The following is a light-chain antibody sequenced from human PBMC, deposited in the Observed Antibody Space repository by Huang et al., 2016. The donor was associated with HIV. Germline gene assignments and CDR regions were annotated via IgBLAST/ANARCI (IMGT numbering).Light chain of an antibody. Sequence: EIVLTQSTGTLSLSPGQRVTLSCRASQSVSTAYLACYQHRPGQAPRLLTYGASSRATGIPERFSGSGSGTEFTLTISGLEPEDFAVYYCQQYGGSLYTFGQGTKLEIK. CDR1: QSVSTAY. V-gene: IGKV3-20*01. CDR2: GAS. CDR3: QQYGGSLYT. J-gene: IGKJ2*01.